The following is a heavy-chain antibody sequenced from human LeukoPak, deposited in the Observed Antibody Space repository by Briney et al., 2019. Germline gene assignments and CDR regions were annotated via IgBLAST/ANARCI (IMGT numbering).Heavy chain of an antibody. CDR3: ARGGDYLDY. CDR1: GFIFTTYS. D-gene: IGHD2-21*01. CDR2: MSSSGSVT. V-gene: IGHV3-48*04. J-gene: IGHJ4*02. Sequence: GGSLRLSCAASGFIFTTYSMNWVRQAPGKGLEWVSYMSSSGSVTYYADSVKGRLTISRDNAKNSLYLEMDSLRAEDTAVYYCARGGDYLDYWGQGTLVTVSS.